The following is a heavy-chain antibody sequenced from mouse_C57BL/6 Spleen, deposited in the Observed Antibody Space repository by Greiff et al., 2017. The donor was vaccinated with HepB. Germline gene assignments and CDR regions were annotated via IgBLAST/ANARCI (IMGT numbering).Heavy chain of an antibody. Sequence: VQVVESGPGLVAPSQSLSITCTVSGFSLTSYAISWVRQPPGKGLEWLGVIWTGGGTNYNSALKSRLSISKDNSKSQVFLKMNSLQTADTARYYCARDYYGSYWYFDVWGTGTTVTVSS. D-gene: IGHD1-1*01. V-gene: IGHV2-9-1*01. J-gene: IGHJ1*03. CDR2: IWTGGGT. CDR1: GFSLTSYA. CDR3: ARDYYGSYWYFDV.